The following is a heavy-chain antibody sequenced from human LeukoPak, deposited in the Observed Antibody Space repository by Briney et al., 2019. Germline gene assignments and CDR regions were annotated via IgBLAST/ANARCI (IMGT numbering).Heavy chain of an antibody. J-gene: IGHJ3*02. Sequence: GESLKISCKGSGYSFTSYWIGWVRQMPGKGLEWMGIIYPGDSDTRYSPSFQGQVTISADKSISTAYLQWSSLKASDTAMYYCARRRSTIFGVVTYDAFDIGGQGTMVTVSS. V-gene: IGHV5-51*01. CDR3: ARRRSTIFGVVTYDAFDI. CDR1: GYSFTSYW. CDR2: IYPGDSDT. D-gene: IGHD3-3*01.